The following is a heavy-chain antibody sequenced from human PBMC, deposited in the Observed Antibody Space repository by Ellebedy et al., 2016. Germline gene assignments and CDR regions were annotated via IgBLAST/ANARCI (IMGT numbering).Heavy chain of an antibody. J-gene: IGHJ4*02. V-gene: IGHV3-23*01. CDR3: RQGHYADL. D-gene: IGHD4-17*01. CDR2: ISAGSDTT. CDR1: GFTFGNFF. Sequence: GGSLRLSXVASGFTFGNFFMGWVRQAPGKGLEWVSTISAGSDTTRLADSVKGRFTISRDSSKNSVYLRMSNLRVEDTAVYYCRQGHYADLWGQGTLVTVSS.